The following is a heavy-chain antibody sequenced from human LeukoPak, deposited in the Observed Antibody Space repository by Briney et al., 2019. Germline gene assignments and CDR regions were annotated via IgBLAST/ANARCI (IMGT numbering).Heavy chain of an antibody. CDR1: GGSFSGYY. CDR3: ARSGSRGPPDYYGSGSYTY. CDR2: INHSGST. J-gene: IGHJ4*02. D-gene: IGHD3-10*01. V-gene: IGHV4-34*01. Sequence: PSETLSLTCAVYGGSFSGYYWSWIRQPPGKGLEWIGEINHSGSTNYNPSLKSRVTISVDTSENQFSLKLSSVTAADTAVYCCARSGSRGPPDYYGSGSYTYWGQGTLVTVSS.